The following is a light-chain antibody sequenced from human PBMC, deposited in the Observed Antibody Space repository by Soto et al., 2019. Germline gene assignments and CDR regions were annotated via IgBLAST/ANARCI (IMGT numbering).Light chain of an antibody. J-gene: IGKJ1*01. Sequence: ITNPPASLKVSLGEWVTSKCKSTHSVLYSSNNKKYLAWYQLKPRQPPKLLLYWASTRESGVPDRFSGSGSGTDFTLTISSLQAEDVAVYYCQQDYCTPWKFGEGTKADI. CDR1: HSVLYSSNNKKY. CDR2: WAS. CDR3: QQDYCTPWK. V-gene: IGKV4-1*01.